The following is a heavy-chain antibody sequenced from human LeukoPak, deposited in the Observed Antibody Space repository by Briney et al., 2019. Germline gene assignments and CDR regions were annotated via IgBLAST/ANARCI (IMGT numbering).Heavy chain of an antibody. V-gene: IGHV4-34*01. CDR3: ASPGYSYGYVY. J-gene: IGHJ4*02. D-gene: IGHD5-18*01. CDR2: INHSGST. Sequence: SETLSLTCAVYGGSFSGYYWSWIRQPPGKGLEWIGEINHSGSTNYNPSLKSRVTISVDTSKNQFPLKLSSVTAADTAVYYCASPGYSYGYVYWGQGTLVTVSS. CDR1: GGSFSGYY.